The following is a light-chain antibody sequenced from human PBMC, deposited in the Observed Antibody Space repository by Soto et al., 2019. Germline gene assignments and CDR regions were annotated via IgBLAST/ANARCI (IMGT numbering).Light chain of an antibody. CDR3: QQYNSYWT. Sequence: DIQMTQSPSTLSASVGDRVTITCRASQSISSWLAWYQQKPGKAPKLLIYDASSLESGLPSRFSGSGSGTEFTLTISSLQPDDFATYSCQQYNSYWTFGQGTKVAIK. CDR1: QSISSW. CDR2: DAS. V-gene: IGKV1-5*01. J-gene: IGKJ1*01.